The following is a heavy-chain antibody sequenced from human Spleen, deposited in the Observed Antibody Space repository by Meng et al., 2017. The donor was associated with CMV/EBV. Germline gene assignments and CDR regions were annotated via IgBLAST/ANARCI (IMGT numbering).Heavy chain of an antibody. D-gene: IGHD6-13*01. CDR1: GFTFSSYW. Sequence: GGSLRLSCAASGFTFSSYWMSWVRQAPGKGLEWVANIKQDGSEKYYVDSVKGRFTISRDNAKNSLYLQMNSLRAEDTAVYYCAKDLAAAGNSGNWFDPWGQGTLVTVSS. J-gene: IGHJ5*02. CDR3: AKDLAAAGNSGNWFDP. CDR2: IKQDGSEK. V-gene: IGHV3-7*01.